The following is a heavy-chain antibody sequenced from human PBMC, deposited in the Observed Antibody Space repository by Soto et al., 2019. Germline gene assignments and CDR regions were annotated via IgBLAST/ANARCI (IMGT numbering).Heavy chain of an antibody. CDR3: ARVLGQGLYDWFDP. CDR1: GGSISSGDYY. V-gene: IGHV4-30-4*01. Sequence: QVQLQESGPGLVKPSQTLSLTCTVSGGSISSGDYYWSWIRQPPGKGLEWIGYIYYSGSTYYNPSLKSRVPIAVDASKNQFSLKLRSVTAADTDVYYCARVLGQGLYDWFDPWGQGTLVTVSS. CDR2: IYYSGST. D-gene: IGHD2-8*01. J-gene: IGHJ5*02.